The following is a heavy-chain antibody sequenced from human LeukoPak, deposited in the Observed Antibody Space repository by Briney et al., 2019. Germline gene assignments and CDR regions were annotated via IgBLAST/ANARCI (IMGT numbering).Heavy chain of an antibody. V-gene: IGHV4-34*01. CDR2: INHSGST. CDR3: ARLDYDILTGDDDAFDI. Sequence: SETLSLTCAVYGGSFSGYYWSWIRQPPGKGLEWIGEINHSGSTNYNPSLKSRVTISVDTSKNQFSLKLSSVTAADTAVYYCARLDYDILTGDDDAFDIWGQGTMVTVSS. CDR1: GGSFSGYY. D-gene: IGHD3-9*01. J-gene: IGHJ3*02.